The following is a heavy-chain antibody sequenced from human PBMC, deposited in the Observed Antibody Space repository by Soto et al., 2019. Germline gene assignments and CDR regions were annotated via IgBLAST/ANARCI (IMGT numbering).Heavy chain of an antibody. V-gene: IGHV5-51*01. CDR2: IYPGDSDT. CDR3: ARRTRYCSGGTCYSLGLDY. Sequence: GESLKISCKCSGYSFSSYWIAWVRQMPGKGLEWMGIIYPGDSDTRYSPSFQGQVTISADKSISTAYLQWSSLKASDTAMYYCARRTRYCSGGTCYSLGLDYWGQGTLVTVSS. CDR1: GYSFSSYW. D-gene: IGHD2-15*01. J-gene: IGHJ4*02.